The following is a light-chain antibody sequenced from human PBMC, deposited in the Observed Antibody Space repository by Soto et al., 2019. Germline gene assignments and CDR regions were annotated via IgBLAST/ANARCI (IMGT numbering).Light chain of an antibody. Sequence: EIVLTQSPGTLSLSPGERATLSCRASQTVNNGYLAWYQQNLGQAPRLLIYGASTRATGIPDRFSGSGSGTDFTLTISSLEPEDAGIYYCQQRSHWPPITFGQGTRLEIK. CDR2: GAS. CDR1: QTVNNGY. CDR3: QQRSHWPPIT. J-gene: IGKJ5*01. V-gene: IGKV3D-20*02.